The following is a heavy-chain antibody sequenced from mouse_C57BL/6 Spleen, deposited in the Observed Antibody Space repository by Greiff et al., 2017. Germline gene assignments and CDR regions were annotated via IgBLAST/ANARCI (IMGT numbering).Heavy chain of an antibody. V-gene: IGHV5-16*01. CDR1: GFTFSDYY. CDR3: AREAQLGRAMDY. J-gene: IGHJ4*01. Sequence: DVKLVESEGGLVQPGSSMKLSCTASGFTFSDYYMAWVRQVPEKGLEWVANINYDGSSTYYLDSLKSRFIISRDNAKNILYLQMSSLKSEDTATYYCAREAQLGRAMDYWGQGTSVTVSS. D-gene: IGHD4-1*02. CDR2: INYDGSST.